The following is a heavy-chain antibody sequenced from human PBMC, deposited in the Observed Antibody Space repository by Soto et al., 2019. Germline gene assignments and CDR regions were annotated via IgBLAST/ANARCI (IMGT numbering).Heavy chain of an antibody. CDR1: GFTVSSNY. V-gene: IGHV3-66*01. Sequence: EVQLVESGGGLVQPGGSLRLSCAASGFTVSSNYMSWVRQAPGKGLEWVSVIYSGVTTYYADSVKCRFTISRDNSKNTLYLQMNSLRAEDTAVYYCARNGDSSDYRGWFDPWGQGTLVTVSS. J-gene: IGHJ5*02. CDR2: IYSGVTT. CDR3: ARNGDSSDYRGWFDP. D-gene: IGHD3-22*01.